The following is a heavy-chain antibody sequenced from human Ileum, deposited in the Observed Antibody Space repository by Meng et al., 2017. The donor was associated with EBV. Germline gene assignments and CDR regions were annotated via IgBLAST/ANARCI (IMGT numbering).Heavy chain of an antibody. CDR1: GGSISSSNYC. CDR3: AMGPDYAKTGY. V-gene: IGHV4-39*01. Sequence: QLHLQESGPVLVKPSETLSLTCSVSGGSISSSNYCWGWIRQPPGKGLEWIQSICYTDYTYYNPSLKSRVTISADKSKNQFSLRLNSLTAADTAVYYCAMGPDYAKTGYWGQGTLVTVSS. D-gene: IGHD4-17*01. CDR2: ICYTDYT. J-gene: IGHJ4*02.